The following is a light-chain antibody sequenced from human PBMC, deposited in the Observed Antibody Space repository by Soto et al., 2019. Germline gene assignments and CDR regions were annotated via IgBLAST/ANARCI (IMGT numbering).Light chain of an antibody. CDR2: DAF. Sequence: EIVFTQSPGTLSLSPGESSTLSCRASRSLDSGQLAWYQQKVGRAPRLLIHDAFMRATGIPDRFSGSGAGTDCTRPIARLEPEDVEVYDCQQYGDSPRTFGQGTRLEI. J-gene: IGKJ5*01. CDR1: RSLDSGQ. CDR3: QQYGDSPRT. V-gene: IGKV3-20*01.